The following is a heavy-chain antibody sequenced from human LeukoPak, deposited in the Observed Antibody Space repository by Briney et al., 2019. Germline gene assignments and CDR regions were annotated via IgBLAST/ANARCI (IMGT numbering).Heavy chain of an antibody. Sequence: GGSLRLSCAASGFTFSSYWMSWVRQAPGKGLEWVANIKQDGGEKYFVDTVKGRFTISRDNAKNSLYLQMNSLRAEDTAVYYCARHLPSGYYYYGMDVWGQGTTVTVSS. CDR3: ARHLPSGYYYYGMDV. V-gene: IGHV3-7*05. CDR1: GFTFSSYW. D-gene: IGHD3-3*02. CDR2: IKQDGGEK. J-gene: IGHJ6*02.